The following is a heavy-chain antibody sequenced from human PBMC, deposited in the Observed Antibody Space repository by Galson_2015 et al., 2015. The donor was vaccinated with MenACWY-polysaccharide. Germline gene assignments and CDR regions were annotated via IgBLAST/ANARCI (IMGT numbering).Heavy chain of an antibody. CDR2: ISSSNSYI. D-gene: IGHD3-3*01. V-gene: IGHV3-21*05. CDR1: GFTFSSYS. J-gene: IGHJ4*02. CDR3: ARARYNTSPDY. Sequence: SLRLSCAASGFTFSSYSMNWVRQAPGKGLEWVSYISSSNSYIHYADSVRGRFTISRDNAKNSLYLHMSSLRAEDTAVYYCARARYNTSPDYWGQGTLVTVSS.